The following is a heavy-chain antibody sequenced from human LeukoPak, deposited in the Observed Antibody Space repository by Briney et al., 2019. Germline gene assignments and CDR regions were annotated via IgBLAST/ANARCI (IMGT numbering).Heavy chain of an antibody. CDR3: ARGLVNGFDS. CDR2: SYYDGST. Sequence: SETPSLTCNVSGGSITNFYWNWIRQPPGKSLEWIGYSYYDGSTNYNPSLKSRVTLSVDTSTNQFSLKLRSVTAADTALYYCARGLVNGFDSWGQGTRVTVSS. CDR1: GGSITNFY. D-gene: IGHD2-21*01. V-gene: IGHV4-59*01. J-gene: IGHJ4*02.